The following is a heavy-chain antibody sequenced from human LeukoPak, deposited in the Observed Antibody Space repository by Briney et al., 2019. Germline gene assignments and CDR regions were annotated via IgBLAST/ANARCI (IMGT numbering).Heavy chain of an antibody. V-gene: IGHV4-4*09. CDR3: ARNPPYYYYMDV. J-gene: IGHJ6*03. CDR2: IYPSGNT. Sequence: RPSETLSLTCTVSGGSISSYYWSWIRQPPGKGLEWIGYIYPSGNTNYNPSLKSRVTISVDTSKNQFSLKLSSVTAADTAVYYCARNPPYYYYMDVWGKGTTVTVSS. CDR1: GGSISSYY.